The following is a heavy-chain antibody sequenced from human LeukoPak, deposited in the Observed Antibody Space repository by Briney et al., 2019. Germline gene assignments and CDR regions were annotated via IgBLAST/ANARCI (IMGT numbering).Heavy chain of an antibody. J-gene: IGHJ4*02. Sequence: GGSLRLSCAASGFTFSRYSMNWVRQAPGKGLEWVASISSSSSYKYYADSVKGRFTISRDNAKSSLFLQTNSLRAEDTAVYYCARDKWEQSPNFDYWGQGTLVTVSS. D-gene: IGHD1-26*01. CDR3: ARDKWEQSPNFDY. CDR1: GFTFSRYS. V-gene: IGHV3-21*01. CDR2: ISSSSSYK.